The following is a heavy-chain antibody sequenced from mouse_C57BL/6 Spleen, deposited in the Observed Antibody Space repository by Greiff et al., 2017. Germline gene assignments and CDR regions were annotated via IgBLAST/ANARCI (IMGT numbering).Heavy chain of an antibody. D-gene: IGHD4-1*01. Sequence: QVQLQQSGAELVKPGASVKLSCKASGYTFTSYWMHWVKQRPGRGLEWIGRIDPSSGGTKYNEKFKSKATLTVDKSSSTASMQLSSLTSEDSAFYYYARGTGTYWGQGTTLTVSS. CDR1: GYTFTSYW. CDR3: ARGTGTY. V-gene: IGHV1-72*01. CDR2: IDPSSGGT. J-gene: IGHJ2*01.